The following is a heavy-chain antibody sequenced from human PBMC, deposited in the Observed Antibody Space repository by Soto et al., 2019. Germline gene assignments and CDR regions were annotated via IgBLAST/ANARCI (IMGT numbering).Heavy chain of an antibody. J-gene: IGHJ4*02. CDR1: GYSFTSYW. D-gene: IGHD6-13*01. CDR3: ARSRYRSSWYLFDE. V-gene: IGHV5-51*01. Sequence: GASLKISCKGSGYSFTSYWIGWVRQMPGKGLEWMGIIYPSDSDTRYSPSFQGQVTISADKSIITAYLQWSSLKASDTAMYYCARSRYRSSWYLFDECGQGTLDTVSS. CDR2: IYPSDSDT.